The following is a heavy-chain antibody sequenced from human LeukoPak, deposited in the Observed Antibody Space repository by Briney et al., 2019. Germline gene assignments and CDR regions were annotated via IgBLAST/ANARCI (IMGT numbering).Heavy chain of an antibody. D-gene: IGHD3-9*01. V-gene: IGHV1-18*01. CDR1: GYTFTSYG. CDR2: ISAYNGNT. Sequence: ASVKVSCKASGYTFTSYGISWVRQAPGQGLEWMGWISAYNGNTNYAQKLQGRVTMTRDMSTSTVYMELSSLRSEDTAVYYCARGRYYDIFYWFDPWGQGTLVTVSS. J-gene: IGHJ5*02. CDR3: ARGRYYDIFYWFDP.